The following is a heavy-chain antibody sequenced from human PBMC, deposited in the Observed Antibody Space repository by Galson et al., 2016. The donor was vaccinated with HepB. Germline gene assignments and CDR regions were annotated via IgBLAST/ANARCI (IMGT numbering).Heavy chain of an antibody. D-gene: IGHD6-19*01. Sequence: SVKVSCKASGYLFSTYFIHWVRQAPGRGLEWMGLFNPSRGSTTYAQKLQGRVTMSGDTSTGTFYMELSSLTSEDTAMYYCARRSAGGSEAFLDYWGQGILVTVSS. V-gene: IGHV1-46*04. CDR3: ARRSAGGSEAFLDY. CDR1: GYLFSTYF. J-gene: IGHJ4*02. CDR2: FNPSRGST.